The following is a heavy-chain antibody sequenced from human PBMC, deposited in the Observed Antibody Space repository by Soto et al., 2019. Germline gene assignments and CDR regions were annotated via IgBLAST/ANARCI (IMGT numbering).Heavy chain of an antibody. CDR2: ISGSGGST. Sequence: GGSLRLSCAASGFTFSNYAMSWVRQAPGKGLEWVSGISGSGGSTYYADSVKGRFTISRDNSKNTLYLQMNSLRAEDTAVYYCAKEFDNWNDVRLFDYWGQGTLVTVSS. D-gene: IGHD1-20*01. J-gene: IGHJ4*02. V-gene: IGHV3-23*01. CDR3: AKEFDNWNDVRLFDY. CDR1: GFTFSNYA.